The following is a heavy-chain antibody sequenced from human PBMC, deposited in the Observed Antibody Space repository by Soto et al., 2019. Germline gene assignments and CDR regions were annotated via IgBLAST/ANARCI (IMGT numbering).Heavy chain of an antibody. J-gene: IGHJ6*02. CDR3: ARVRSPRTLPYYFYYGMDV. CDR1: GGTFSSYA. V-gene: IGHV1-69*13. CDR2: IIPIFGTA. Sequence: GASVKVSCKASGGTFSSYAISWVRQAPGQGLEWMGGIIPIFGTANYAQKFQGRVTITADESTSTAYMELSSLRSEDTAVYYCARVRSPRTLPYYFYYGMDVWGQGTTVTVSS.